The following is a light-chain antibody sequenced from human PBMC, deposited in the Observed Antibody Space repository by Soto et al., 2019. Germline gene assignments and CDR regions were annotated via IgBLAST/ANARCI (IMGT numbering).Light chain of an antibody. J-gene: IGKJ2*02. Sequence: EMVLKQSRATLSLSPWEKATLSCRASQSISSSYLAWYQQKPGQAPRLLIYGASSRATGIPDRFSASGSGTDFTLTISSLQTEEFAVYFCQQRANWPRTFGQGTKVDIK. CDR3: QQRANWPRT. V-gene: IGKV3D-20*02. CDR2: GAS. CDR1: QSISSSY.